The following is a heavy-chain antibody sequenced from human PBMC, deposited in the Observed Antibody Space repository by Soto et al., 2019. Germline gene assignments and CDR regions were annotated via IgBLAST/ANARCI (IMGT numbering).Heavy chain of an antibody. CDR2: IYYSGST. J-gene: IGHJ4*02. Sequence: PSETLSLTCTVSGGSISSGGYYWSWIRQHPGKGLEWIGYIYYSGSTYFNPSLKSRVTISVDTSKNQFSLKLSSVTAADTAVYYCARGLNIVATQFDYWGQGTLVTVSS. CDR1: GGSISSGGYY. D-gene: IGHD5-12*01. CDR3: ARGLNIVATQFDY. V-gene: IGHV4-31*03.